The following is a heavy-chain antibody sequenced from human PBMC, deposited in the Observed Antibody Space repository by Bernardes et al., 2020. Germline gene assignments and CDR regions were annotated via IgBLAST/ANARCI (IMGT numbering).Heavy chain of an antibody. V-gene: IGHV1-24*01. CDR1: GYTLTELS. CDR2: FDPEDGET. D-gene: IGHD6-13*01. J-gene: IGHJ6*03. CDR3: AKIKLGYSSSWSPYYYYMDV. Sequence: ASVKVSCKVSGYTLTELSMHWVRQAPGKGLEWMGGFDPEDGETIYAQKFQGRVTMTEDTSTDTAYMELSSLRSEDTAVYYCAKIKLGYSSSWSPYYYYMDVWGKGTTVTVSS.